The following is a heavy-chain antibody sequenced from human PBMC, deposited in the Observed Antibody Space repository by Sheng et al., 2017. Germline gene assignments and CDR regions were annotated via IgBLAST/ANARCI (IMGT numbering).Heavy chain of an antibody. J-gene: IGHJ5*02. CDR1: GFTFSDYY. CDR2: ISSSGSTI. V-gene: IGHV3-11*04. CDR3: ARYAEPLTEEYYYDSSGYYGT. Sequence: QVQLVESGGGLVKPGGSLRLSCAASGFTFSDYYMSWIRQAPGKGLEWVSYISSSGSTIYYADSVKGRFTISRDNAKNSLYLQMNSLRAEDTAVYYCARYAEPLTEEYYYDSSGYYGTWGQGTLVTVSS. D-gene: IGHD3-22*01.